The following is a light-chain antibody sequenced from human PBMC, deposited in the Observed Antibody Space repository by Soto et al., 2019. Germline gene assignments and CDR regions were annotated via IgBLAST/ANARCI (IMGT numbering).Light chain of an antibody. CDR1: QGMSSY. V-gene: IGKV1-9*01. CDR2: AAS. Sequence: DIHLINSPSYGSAFIGDRVTIPCRASQGMSSYLASYQQTPWKAPKLLIYAASTLQRRLPTRFSGGGSGTEFTLTISSLHPEYFATYYCQQLNSYPRTFGQGTKVDIK. CDR3: QQLNSYPRT. J-gene: IGKJ1*01.